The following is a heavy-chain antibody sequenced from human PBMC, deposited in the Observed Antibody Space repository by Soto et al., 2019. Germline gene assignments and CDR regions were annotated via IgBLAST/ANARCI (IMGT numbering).Heavy chain of an antibody. Sequence: EMQLLDSGGDLVHPGGSLRLSCGASGFNFRDYVMGWVRQAPGKGLEWVSGISGDGESTDYTDSVKGRFTISRDNSKNTVYLQMNRLRADDTALYYCVKGGLIRRFDSWGQGTLVTVSS. CDR1: GFNFRDYV. J-gene: IGHJ4*02. CDR3: VKGGLIRRFDS. CDR2: ISGDGEST. D-gene: IGHD3-16*01. V-gene: IGHV3-23*01.